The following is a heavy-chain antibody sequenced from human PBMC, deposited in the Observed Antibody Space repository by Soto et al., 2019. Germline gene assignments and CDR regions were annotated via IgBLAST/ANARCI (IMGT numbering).Heavy chain of an antibody. CDR1: GVSFSGYY. V-gene: IGHV4-34*01. Sequence: QVQLQQWGAGLLKPSETLSLTCAVYGVSFSGYYWSWIRQPPGKGLEWIGEINHSGSTNYNPSLKSRDTISVDASKNQCSIKRRSVTDAATAVYYCARPDTGGYSSGWDNCVDPWGQGTMVTVSS. J-gene: IGHJ5*02. CDR2: INHSGST. CDR3: ARPDTGGYSSGWDNCVDP. D-gene: IGHD6-19*01.